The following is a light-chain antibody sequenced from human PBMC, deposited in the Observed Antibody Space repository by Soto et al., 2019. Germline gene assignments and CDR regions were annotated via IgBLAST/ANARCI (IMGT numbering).Light chain of an antibody. CDR3: QQYGNSMYT. CDR2: GAS. CDR1: QSVRSN. V-gene: IGKV3D-15*01. Sequence: IVMTQSPATLSVSPRDSATLPCRASQSVRSNLAWYQQKPGQAPRLLIYGASTRTTGVPDRFSGGGAGTEFTLTISRLEPEDFAVYYCQQYGNSMYTFGQGTRLEIK. J-gene: IGKJ5*01.